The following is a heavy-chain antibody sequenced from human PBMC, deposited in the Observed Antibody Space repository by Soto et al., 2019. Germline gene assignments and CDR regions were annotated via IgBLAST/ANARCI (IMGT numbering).Heavy chain of an antibody. V-gene: IGHV4-59*01. CDR2: IYYSGST. CDR1: GGSISSYY. Sequence: KTSETLSLTCTVSGGSISSYYWSWIRQPPGKGLEWIGYIYYSGSTNYNPSLKSRVTISVDTSKNQFSLKLSSVTAADTAVYYCARALGTGEDFWSGYYYGMDVWGQGTTVTVSS. CDR3: ARALGTGEDFWSGYYYGMDV. J-gene: IGHJ6*02. D-gene: IGHD3-3*01.